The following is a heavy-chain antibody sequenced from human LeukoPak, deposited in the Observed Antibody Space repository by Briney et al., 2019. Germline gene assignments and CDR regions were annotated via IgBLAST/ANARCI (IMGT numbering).Heavy chain of an antibody. CDR3: ARDTRIEQWLVGDAFDL. V-gene: IGHV1-18*01. CDR1: GYTFTNYG. J-gene: IGHJ3*01. Sequence: ASVKVSCKASGYTFTNYGISWVRQAPGQGLEWMGWISAFNGDTNYAQKLQGRVTMTTDTSTSTAYMELRSLKSDDTAVYYWARDTRIEQWLVGDAFDLWGQGTMVTVSP. D-gene: IGHD6-19*01. CDR2: ISAFNGDT.